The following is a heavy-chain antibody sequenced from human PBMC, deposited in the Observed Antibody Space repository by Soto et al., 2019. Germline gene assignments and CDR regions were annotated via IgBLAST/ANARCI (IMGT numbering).Heavy chain of an antibody. J-gene: IGHJ5*02. Sequence: SETLSLTCAVSGGSISGSYYYWGWLRQSPGKGPEWIGSVFYTGFTSYNPSLESRVSVSVDTSKNQFSLKVSGVSAADTAVYYCARGRSMFGWFDPWGQGTLVTVSS. CDR2: VFYTGFT. V-gene: IGHV4-39*01. D-gene: IGHD3-10*02. CDR3: ARGRSMFGWFDP. CDR1: GGSISGSYYY.